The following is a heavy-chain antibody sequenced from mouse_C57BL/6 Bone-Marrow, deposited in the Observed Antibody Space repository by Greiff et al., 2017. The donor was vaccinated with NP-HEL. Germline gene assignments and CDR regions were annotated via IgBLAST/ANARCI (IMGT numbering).Heavy chain of an antibody. CDR1: GYTFTSYW. D-gene: IGHD2-4*01. CDR3: APLYYDYDYWYFYV. V-gene: IGHV1-59*01. J-gene: IGHJ1*03. CDR2: IDPSDSYT. Sequence: QVQLQQPGAELVRPGTSVKLSCKASGYTFTSYWMHWVKQRPGQGLEWIGVIDPSDSYTNYNQKFKGKATLTVDTSSSTAYMQLSSLTSEDSAVYYCAPLYYDYDYWYFYVWGTGTTVTVSS.